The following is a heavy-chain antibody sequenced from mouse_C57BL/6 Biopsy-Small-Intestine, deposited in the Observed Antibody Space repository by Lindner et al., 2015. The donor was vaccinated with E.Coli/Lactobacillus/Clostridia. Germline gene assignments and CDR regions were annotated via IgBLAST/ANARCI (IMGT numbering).Heavy chain of an antibody. D-gene: IGHD3-1*01. CDR3: ARDPGNSSTWFFDF. V-gene: IGHV1-64*01. Sequence: SVKVSCKASGFPFTSDYMHWVRQAPGQGLEWLGMITVNGDRTTKSQKFQGRVTMARDTSTSSLYMELSGLKSEDTAIYYCARDPGNSSTWFFDFWGQGTLVTVS. CDR2: ITVNGDRT. CDR1: GFPFTSDY. J-gene: IGHJ3*01.